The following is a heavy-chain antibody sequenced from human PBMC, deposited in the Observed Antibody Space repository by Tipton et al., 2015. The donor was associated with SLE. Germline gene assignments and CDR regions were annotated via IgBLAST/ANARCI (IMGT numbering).Heavy chain of an antibody. V-gene: IGHV4-39*01. CDR3: ARHYCSGGRCYDDY. J-gene: IGHJ4*02. CDR2: IYYSGST. Sequence: TLSLTCTVSGGSISRSTSYWGWIRQPPGKGLEWIGGIYYSGSTYYNPSLKSRVTISVETSKNQFSLKLSSVSAADTAVYYCARHYCSGGRCYDDYWGQGTLVTVSS. D-gene: IGHD2-15*01. CDR1: GGSISRSTSY.